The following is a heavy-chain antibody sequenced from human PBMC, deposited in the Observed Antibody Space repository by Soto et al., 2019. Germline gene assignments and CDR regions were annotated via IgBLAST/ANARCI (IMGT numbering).Heavy chain of an antibody. V-gene: IGHV1-69*13. CDR2: IIPISGTA. CDR1: GGTFSSYA. Sequence: GASVKVSCKASGGTFSSYAISWVRQAPGQGLEWMGGIIPISGTANYAQEFQGRVTITADESTSTAYMELSSLRSEDTAVYYCARSQGSSTSLEIYYYYYYGMDVWGQGTTVTVSS. J-gene: IGHJ6*02. CDR3: ARSQGSSTSLEIYYYYYYGMDV. D-gene: IGHD2-2*01.